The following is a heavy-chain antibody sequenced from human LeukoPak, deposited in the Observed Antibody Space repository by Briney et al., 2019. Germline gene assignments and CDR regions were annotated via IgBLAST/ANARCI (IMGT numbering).Heavy chain of an antibody. Sequence: GGSLRLSCAASGFTFSSYGMHWVRQAPGKRLEWVAAISYDGSNKYYADSVKGRFTISRDNSKNTLYLQMNSLRAEDTAVYYCAKDGAGRHYFDYWGQGTLVTVSS. CDR1: GFTFSSYG. CDR3: AKDGAGRHYFDY. J-gene: IGHJ4*02. CDR2: ISYDGSNK. D-gene: IGHD3-16*01. V-gene: IGHV3-30*18.